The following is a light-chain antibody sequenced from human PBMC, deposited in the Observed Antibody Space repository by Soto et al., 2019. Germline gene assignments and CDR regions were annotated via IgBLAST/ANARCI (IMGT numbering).Light chain of an antibody. CDR1: QSVSSW. CDR3: QQYNTYRT. CDR2: TAS. J-gene: IGKJ1*01. Sequence: DVQMTQTPSSLSASVGDRVTITCRASQSVSSWLAWYQQKPGKAPTLLIHTASTLQSGVPSRFSGSGSGTDFTLIISSLQPDDFATYFCQQYNTYRTFGQGTKV. V-gene: IGKV1-5*03.